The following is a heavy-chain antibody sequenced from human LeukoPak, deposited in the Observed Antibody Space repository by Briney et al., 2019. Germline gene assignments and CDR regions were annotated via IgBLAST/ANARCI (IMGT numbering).Heavy chain of an antibody. CDR3: AKGGTRAATGRMGF. CDR1: GVTFSSFG. CDR2: TSYDGNEK. J-gene: IGHJ4*02. D-gene: IGHD6-25*01. Sequence: GGSLRLSCAASGVTFSSFGMHWVRQAPGKGLEWVTVTSYDGNEKYYADSVKGRFTISRDNSKNTVYLQMNSLRAEHTAVYYCAKGGTRAATGRMGFWGQGTLVTVSS. V-gene: IGHV3-30*18.